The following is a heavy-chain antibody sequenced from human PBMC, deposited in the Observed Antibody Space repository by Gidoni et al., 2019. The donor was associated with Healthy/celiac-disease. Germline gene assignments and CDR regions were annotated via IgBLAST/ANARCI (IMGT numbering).Heavy chain of an antibody. CDR1: GNTFTSHY. Sequence: QVQLVQSGAEVKKPGASVKVSCKASGNTFTSHYMHWVRQAPGQGLEWMGIINPSGGSTSYAQKFQGRVTMTRDTSTSTVYMELSSLRSEDTAVYFCVFRPGSGYSRFDYWGQGTLVTVSS. D-gene: IGHD5-12*01. CDR2: INPSGGST. CDR3: VFRPGSGYSRFDY. J-gene: IGHJ4*02. V-gene: IGHV1-46*01.